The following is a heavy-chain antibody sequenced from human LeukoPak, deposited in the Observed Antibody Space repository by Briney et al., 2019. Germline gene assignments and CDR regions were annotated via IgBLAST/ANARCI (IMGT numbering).Heavy chain of an antibody. CDR1: GGSFSGYY. CDR2: INHSGST. J-gene: IGHJ4*02. V-gene: IGHV4-34*01. Sequence: SETLSLTCAVYGGSFSGYYWSWIRQPPGKGLEWIGEINHSGSTNYNPSLKSRVTISVDTSKNQFSLKLSSVTAADTAVYYCASGQLVNYFDYWGQGTLVTVSS. CDR3: ASGQLVNYFDY. D-gene: IGHD6-6*01.